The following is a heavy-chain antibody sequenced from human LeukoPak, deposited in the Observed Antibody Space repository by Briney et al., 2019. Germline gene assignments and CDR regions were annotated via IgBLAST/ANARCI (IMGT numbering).Heavy chain of an antibody. CDR2: ISSSSSYI. D-gene: IGHD3-10*01. V-gene: IGHV3-21*01. CDR1: GFTFSSYS. Sequence: GGSLRLSCAASGFTFSSYSMNWVRQAPGKGLEWVSSISSSSSYIYYADSAKGRFTISRDNAKNSLYLQMNSLGAEDTAVYYCARGRYPMVRGVNLDYWGQGTLVTVSS. J-gene: IGHJ4*02. CDR3: ARGRYPMVRGVNLDY.